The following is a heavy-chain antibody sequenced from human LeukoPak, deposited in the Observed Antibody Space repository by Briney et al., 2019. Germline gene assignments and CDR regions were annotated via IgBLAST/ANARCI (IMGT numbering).Heavy chain of an antibody. CDR3: ATSGGSRAYWYFEL. D-gene: IGHD3-16*01. CDR2: ISGSGSPI. V-gene: IGHV3-48*02. Sequence: GESLRLSCAASGFTFSTYSMNWVRQAPGKGLESIAYISGSGSPIYYAASVKGRFTISRDNADNSLYLQMNNLRDEDTAVYYCATSGGSRAYWYFELWGRGTLVTVSS. CDR1: GFTFSTYS. J-gene: IGHJ2*01.